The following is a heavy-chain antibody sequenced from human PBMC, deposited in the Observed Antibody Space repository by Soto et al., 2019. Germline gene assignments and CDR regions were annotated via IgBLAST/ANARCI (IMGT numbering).Heavy chain of an antibody. V-gene: IGHV4-31*03. CDR1: GGSISSSSYY. D-gene: IGHD3-22*01. CDR3: ARAPNYYDSSGYYQMPMYYYYGMDV. J-gene: IGHJ6*02. Sequence: LSLTCTVSGGSISSSSYYWGWIRQPPGKGLEWIGYIYYSGSTYYNPSLKSRVTISVDTSKNQFSLKLSPVTAADTAVYYCARAPNYYDSSGYYQMPMYYYYGMDVWGQGTTVTVSS. CDR2: IYYSGST.